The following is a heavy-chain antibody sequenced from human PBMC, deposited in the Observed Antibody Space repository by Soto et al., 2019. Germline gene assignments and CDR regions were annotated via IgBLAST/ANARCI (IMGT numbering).Heavy chain of an antibody. J-gene: IGHJ4*02. Sequence: SETLSLTCTVSGVSISPYYWSWIRQPPGKGLEWIGYIYYSGSTNYNPSLKSRVTISVDTSKNQFSLKLNSVTAADTAVYFCARDRHTSGYWGQGTLVTVSS. CDR1: GVSISPYY. CDR3: ARDRHTSGY. CDR2: IYYSGST. V-gene: IGHV4-59*01. D-gene: IGHD3-16*02.